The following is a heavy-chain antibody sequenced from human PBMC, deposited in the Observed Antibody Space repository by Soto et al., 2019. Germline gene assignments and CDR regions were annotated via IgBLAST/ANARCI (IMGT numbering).Heavy chain of an antibody. CDR1: GGSISSSNYY. J-gene: IGHJ6*02. CDR3: ASPTLGAFDI. CDR2: IYYSGST. Sequence: SETLSLTCTVSGGSISSSNYYWGWIRQPPGKGLEWIGSIYYSGSTSYNSSLKSRVTISVDTSKNQFSLRLRSVTAADTAVYYRASPTLGAFDIWGQGTTVTVSS. V-gene: IGHV4-39*01. D-gene: IGHD3-16*01.